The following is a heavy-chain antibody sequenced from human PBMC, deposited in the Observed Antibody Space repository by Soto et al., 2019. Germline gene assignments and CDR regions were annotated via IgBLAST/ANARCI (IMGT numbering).Heavy chain of an antibody. V-gene: IGHV5-10-1*01. CDR3: ARQPLLDGMDV. CDR1: GCNFIGYW. Sequence: GESLKISCEGSGCNFIGYWITWVRQMPGKGLEWMGRIDPSDSYTNYSPSFQGHVTISADKSISTAYLQWSSLKASDSAMYYCARQPLLDGMDVWCQGSTVTVSS. J-gene: IGHJ6*02. CDR2: IDPSDSYT. D-gene: IGHD2-8*02.